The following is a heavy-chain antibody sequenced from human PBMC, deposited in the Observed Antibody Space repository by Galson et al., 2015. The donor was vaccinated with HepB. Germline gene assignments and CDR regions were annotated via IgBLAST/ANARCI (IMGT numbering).Heavy chain of an antibody. CDR3: ARDGENGYYTDY. CDR2: ISGYNGNT. V-gene: IGHV1-18*01. Sequence: SVKVSCKASGYTFTSYGISWVRQAPGQGLEWMGWISGYNGNTKYEQKLQGRVTLATDKSKSTAYMELRSLRSDDTAVYYCARDGENGYYTDYWGQGTLVTVSS. J-gene: IGHJ4*02. D-gene: IGHD3-3*01. CDR1: GYTFTSYG.